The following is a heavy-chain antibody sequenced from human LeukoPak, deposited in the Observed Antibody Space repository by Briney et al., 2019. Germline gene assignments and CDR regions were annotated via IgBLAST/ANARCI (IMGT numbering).Heavy chain of an antibody. Sequence: GGSLRLSCAASGFTFDDYGMSWVRQAPGKGLEWVSGINWNGGSTGYADSVKGRFTISRDNAKNSLYLQMNGLRAEDTALYYCARGGDIVVVPAAGFLYYFDYWGQGTLVTVSS. CDR1: GFTFDDYG. CDR2: INWNGGST. D-gene: IGHD2-2*01. V-gene: IGHV3-20*04. CDR3: ARGGDIVVVPAAGFLYYFDY. J-gene: IGHJ4*02.